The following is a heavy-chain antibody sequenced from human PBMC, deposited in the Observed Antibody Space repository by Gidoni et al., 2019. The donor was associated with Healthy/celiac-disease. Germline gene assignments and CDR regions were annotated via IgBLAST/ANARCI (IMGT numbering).Heavy chain of an antibody. CDR3: ARLPEADTAMAFNYFDY. Sequence: QLQLQESGPGLVKPSETLSLTCTVSGGSISSSSYYWGWIRQPPGKGLEWIGSIYYSGSTYYNPSLKSRVTISVDTSKNQFSLKLSSVTAADTAVYYCARLPEADTAMAFNYFDYWGQGTLVTVSS. D-gene: IGHD5-18*01. J-gene: IGHJ4*02. V-gene: IGHV4-39*01. CDR2: IYYSGST. CDR1: GGSISSSSYY.